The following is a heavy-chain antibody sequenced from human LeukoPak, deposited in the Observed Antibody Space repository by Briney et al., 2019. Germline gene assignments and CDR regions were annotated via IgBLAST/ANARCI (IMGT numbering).Heavy chain of an antibody. J-gene: IGHJ4*02. CDR2: IYYSGST. Sequence: PSETLSLTCTVSGGSISSYYWSWIRQPPGKGLEWIGYIYYSGSTNYNPSLKSRVTISVDTSKNQFSLKLSSVTAADTAVYYCASGDTAGHFDYWGQGTLVTVSS. CDR3: ASGDTAGHFDY. D-gene: IGHD5-18*01. CDR1: GGSISSYY. V-gene: IGHV4-59*01.